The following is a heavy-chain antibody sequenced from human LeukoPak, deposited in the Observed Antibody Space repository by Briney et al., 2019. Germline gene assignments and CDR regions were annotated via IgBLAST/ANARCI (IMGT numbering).Heavy chain of an antibody. D-gene: IGHD4-23*01. CDR1: GGSISSGSYY. J-gene: IGHJ4*02. CDR2: IYTSGST. CDR3: ARHPPNSRPVDY. Sequence: SETLSLTCTVSGGSISSGSYYWSWIRQPAGKGLEWIGRIYTSGSTNYNPSLKSRVTISVDTSKNQFSLKLSSVTAADTAVYYCARHPPNSRPVDYWGQGTLVTVSS. V-gene: IGHV4-61*02.